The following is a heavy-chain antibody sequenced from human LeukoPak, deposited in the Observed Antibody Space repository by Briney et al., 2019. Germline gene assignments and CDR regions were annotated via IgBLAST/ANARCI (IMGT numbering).Heavy chain of an antibody. D-gene: IGHD3-16*01. V-gene: IGHV3-23*01. CDR2: ISGSGGST. Sequence: GGSLRLSCVVSGFTFSSYWMHWVRQDPRKGLVWVSAISGSGGSTYYADSVKGRFTISRDNSKNTLYLQMNSLRAEDTAVYYWAKDLGHPGPVWRGIDYWGQGTLVTVSA. CDR1: GFTFSSYW. CDR3: AKDLGHPGPVWRGIDY. J-gene: IGHJ4*02.